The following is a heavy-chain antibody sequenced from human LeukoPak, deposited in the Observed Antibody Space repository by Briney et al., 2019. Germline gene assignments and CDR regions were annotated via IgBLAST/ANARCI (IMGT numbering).Heavy chain of an antibody. CDR1: GGTFSSYA. V-gene: IGHV1-8*03. CDR3: ARDWGGVAAAGINY. D-gene: IGHD6-13*01. Sequence: ASVKVSCKASGGTFSSYAINWVRQATGQGLEWMGWMNPNSGNTGYAQKFQGRVTITRNTSISTAYMELSSLRSEDTAVYYCARDWGGVAAAGINYWGQGTLVTVSS. J-gene: IGHJ4*02. CDR2: MNPNSGNT.